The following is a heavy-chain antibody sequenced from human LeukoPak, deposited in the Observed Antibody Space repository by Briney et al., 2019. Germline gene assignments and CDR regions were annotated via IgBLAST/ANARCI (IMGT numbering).Heavy chain of an antibody. CDR2: IWYDGSNK. J-gene: IGHJ4*02. D-gene: IGHD3-10*01. CDR3: ARPARGGDFDY. V-gene: IGHV3-33*01. CDR1: GFTFSSYG. Sequence: PGGSLRLSCAASGFTFSSYGMHWVRQAPGKGLEWVAVIWYDGSNKYYGDSVKGRFTISRDNSKNTLYLQMNSLRAENTAVYYCARPARGGDFDYWGQGTLVTVSS.